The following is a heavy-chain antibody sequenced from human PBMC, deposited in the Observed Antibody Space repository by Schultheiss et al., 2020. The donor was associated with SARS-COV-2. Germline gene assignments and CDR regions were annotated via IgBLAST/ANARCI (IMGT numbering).Heavy chain of an antibody. CDR3: ARVVATLGWWFDY. V-gene: IGHV3-21*05. J-gene: IGHJ4*02. CDR1: GFTFSSYS. D-gene: IGHD5-12*01. CDR2: ISSSSSYI. Sequence: GGSLRLSCAASGFTFSSYSMNWVRQAPGKGLEWVSYISSSSSYIYYADSVKGRFTISRDNAKNSLYLQMNSLRAEDTAVYYCARVVATLGWWFDYWGQGTLVTVSS.